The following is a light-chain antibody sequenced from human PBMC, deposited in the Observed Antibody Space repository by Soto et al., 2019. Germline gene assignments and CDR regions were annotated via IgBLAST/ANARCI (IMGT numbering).Light chain of an antibody. CDR1: QGIGNA. Sequence: AIQMTQSPSSLSASVGDRVTISCRASQGIGNALGWYQQKPGKPPRLLIYGASSLESGVPSRFSGSGYGTEFTLTISSLQPDDFATYYCQQYNTYSSLTFGGGTKVDIK. J-gene: IGKJ4*01. CDR2: GAS. V-gene: IGKV1-13*02. CDR3: QQYNTYSSLT.